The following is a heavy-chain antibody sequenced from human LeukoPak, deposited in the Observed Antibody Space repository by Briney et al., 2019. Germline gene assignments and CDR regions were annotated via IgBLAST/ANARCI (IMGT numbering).Heavy chain of an antibody. CDR1: GGSISSSSYY. D-gene: IGHD6-19*01. J-gene: IGHJ4*02. V-gene: IGHV4-39*01. CDR3: ASHLAVAGALITYYFDY. CDR2: IYYSGST. Sequence: SETLSLTCTVSGGSISSSSYYWGWIRQPPGKGLEWIGSIYYSGSTYYNPSLKSRVTISVDTSKNQFSLKLSSVTAADTAVYYCASHLAVAGALITYYFDYWGQGTLVTVSS.